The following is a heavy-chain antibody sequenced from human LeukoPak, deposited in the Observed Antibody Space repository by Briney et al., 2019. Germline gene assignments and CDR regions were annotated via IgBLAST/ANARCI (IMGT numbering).Heavy chain of an antibody. CDR3: ARTYSNSLFDY. J-gene: IGHJ4*02. V-gene: IGHV5-51*01. Sequence: GESLKISCTGPGYTFTNYWIDWVRQMPGKGLEWMGIIYPGDSDTRYSPSFQAQVTISADKSISTAYLQWSSLKASDTAIYYCARTYSNSLFDYWGQGTLVTVSS. D-gene: IGHD6-13*01. CDR1: GYTFTNYW. CDR2: IYPGDSDT.